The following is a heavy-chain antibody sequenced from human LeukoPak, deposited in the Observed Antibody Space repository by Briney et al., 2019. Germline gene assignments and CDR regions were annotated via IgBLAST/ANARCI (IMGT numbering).Heavy chain of an antibody. CDR1: GFTFSSYG. J-gene: IGHJ4*02. CDR3: ARISYGRQFDY. D-gene: IGHD4-17*01. Sequence: QPGRSLRLSCALSGFTFSSYGMHWARQAPGKGLEWVAVISYDVSNKYYAHSVKGRFTISRDNSKNTLYLQMNSRRAEDTAVYFCARISYGRQFDYWGQGTLVTVSS. V-gene: IGHV3-30*03. CDR2: ISYDVSNK.